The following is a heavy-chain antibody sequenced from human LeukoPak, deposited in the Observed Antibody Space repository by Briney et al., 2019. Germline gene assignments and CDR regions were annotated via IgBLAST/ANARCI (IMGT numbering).Heavy chain of an antibody. J-gene: IGHJ4*02. CDR2: IKSKTDGEII. CDR1: GFTFNKAW. D-gene: IGHD1-26*01. V-gene: IGHV3-15*01. Sequence: GGSLRLSCAASGFTFNKAWMSWVRQAPGKGLEWVGRIKSKTDGEIIEYAAPVKGRFSISRDDSQDTLFLQMDSLKTEDTAVYYCTAASPIGGAVPDDYWGQGTLVTVSS. CDR3: TAASPIGGAVPDDY.